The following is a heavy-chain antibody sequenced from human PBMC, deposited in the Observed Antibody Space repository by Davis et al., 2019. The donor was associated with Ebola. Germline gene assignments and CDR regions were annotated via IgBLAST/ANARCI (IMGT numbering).Heavy chain of an antibody. CDR3: ARGPLLWFGELFFYYYGMDV. CDR1: GDSVSRNSAA. CDR2: TYYRSKWYN. J-gene: IGHJ6*02. D-gene: IGHD3-10*01. V-gene: IGHV6-1*01. Sequence: SQTLSLTCAISGDSVSRNSAAWNWIRQSPSRGLEWLGRTYYRSKWYNDYAVSVKSRITINPDTSKNQFSLQLNSVTPEDTAVYYCARGPLLWFGELFFYYYGMDVWGQGTTVTVSS.